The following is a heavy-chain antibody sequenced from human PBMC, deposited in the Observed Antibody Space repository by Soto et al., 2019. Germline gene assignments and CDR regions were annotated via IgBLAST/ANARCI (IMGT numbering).Heavy chain of an antibody. CDR3: AREEDHYYDSSGYYYSDAFDI. V-gene: IGHV1-69*13. CDR1: GGTFSSYS. D-gene: IGHD3-22*01. CDR2: IIPIFGTA. J-gene: IGHJ3*02. Sequence: GASVTVSCKASGGTFSSYSISWVRHAPGQGLEWMGGIIPIFGTANYAQKFQGRVTITADESTSTAYMELSSLRSEDTAVYYCAREEDHYYDSSGYYYSDAFDIWGQGTMVTVSS.